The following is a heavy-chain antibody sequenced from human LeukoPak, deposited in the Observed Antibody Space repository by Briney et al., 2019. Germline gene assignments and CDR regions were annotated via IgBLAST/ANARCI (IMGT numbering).Heavy chain of an antibody. J-gene: IGHJ3*02. D-gene: IGHD2/OR15-2a*01. Sequence: SVKVSCKASGGTFSSYAISWVRQPPGQGLEWMGSIIPIFGTANYAQKFQRRVTITTDDSTSPAYMELSSLRSEDTAVYYCARPDNRTGDAFDIWGQGTMVTVSS. CDR1: GGTFSSYA. CDR3: ARPDNRTGDAFDI. CDR2: IIPIFGTA. V-gene: IGHV1-69*05.